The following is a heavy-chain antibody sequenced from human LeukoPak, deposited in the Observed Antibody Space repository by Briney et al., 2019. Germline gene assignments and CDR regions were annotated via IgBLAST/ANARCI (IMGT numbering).Heavy chain of an antibody. Sequence: GGSLRLSCTVSGFNVSSFGIHWVRQAPGKGLEWVAVISYDGSNKYYPDSVKGRFTISRDDSKNTLYLQMNSLRAEDTAVYYCAKDSAGYSSDWAFDYWGQGTLVTVSS. CDR2: ISYDGSNK. V-gene: IGHV3-30*18. J-gene: IGHJ4*02. CDR3: AKDSAGYSSDWAFDY. D-gene: IGHD6-25*01. CDR1: GFNVSSFG.